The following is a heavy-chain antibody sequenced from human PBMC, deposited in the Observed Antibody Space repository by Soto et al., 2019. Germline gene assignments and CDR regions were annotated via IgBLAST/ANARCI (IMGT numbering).Heavy chain of an antibody. CDR2: ISSYNGIT. J-gene: IGHJ4*02. CDR3: GRYRSSCDY. CDR1: GYTFTRSG. Sequence: APVKVSCRSSGYTFTRSGISWVRHSPGQGLAWMGWISSYNGITNYAQKLQDSVTMNTDTSPSTASMELRSLRSDDTSLYYSGRYRSSCDYWGQGTLVTVSS. D-gene: IGHD6-13*01. V-gene: IGHV1-18*01.